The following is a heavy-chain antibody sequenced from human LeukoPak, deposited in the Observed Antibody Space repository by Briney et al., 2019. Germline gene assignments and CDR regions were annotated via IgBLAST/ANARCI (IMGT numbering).Heavy chain of an antibody. Sequence: GGSLRLSCAASVVTFSSDWMSCGRQAPGKRLQWVSNIKQEGSDKYYVDSVKGRFTISRDNAKNSLNLQMSSLRAEDTAVYYCAREGLWVGPDSGKTRHPYWEIWGQGTMVTVSS. CDR1: VVTFSSDW. D-gene: IGHD2-21*01. V-gene: IGHV3-7*04. CDR3: AREGLWVGPDSGKTRHPYWEI. J-gene: IGHJ3*02. CDR2: IKQEGSDK.